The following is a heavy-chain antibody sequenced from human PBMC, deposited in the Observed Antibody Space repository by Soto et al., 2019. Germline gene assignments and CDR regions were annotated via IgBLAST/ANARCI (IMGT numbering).Heavy chain of an antibody. J-gene: IGHJ6*02. CDR1: GGSFVGYY. CDR3: ARVLSYGSGSYYNPHYYYYGMDV. V-gene: IGHV4-34*01. CDR2: INHSGST. Sequence: LSLTCAVYGGSFVGYYWSWIRQPPGKGLECIGEINHSGSTNYNPSLKSRVTISVDTSKNQFSLKLSSVTAADTAVYYCARVLSYGSGSYYNPHYYYYGMDVWGQGTTVTVSS. D-gene: IGHD3-10*01.